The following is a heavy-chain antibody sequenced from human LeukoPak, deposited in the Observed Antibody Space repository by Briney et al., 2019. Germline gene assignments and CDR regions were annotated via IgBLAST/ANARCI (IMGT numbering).Heavy chain of an antibody. J-gene: IGHJ6*02. D-gene: IGHD1-14*01. V-gene: IGHV1-24*01. CDR3: ATGGNLGDYCYYYGMDV. Sequence: ASVKVSCKVSGYTPTELSMHWVRQAPGKGLEWMGGFDPEDGETIYAQKFQGRVTMTEDTSTDTAYMELSSLRSEDTAVYYCATGGNLGDYCYYYGMDVWGQGTTVTVSS. CDR1: GYTPTELS. CDR2: FDPEDGET.